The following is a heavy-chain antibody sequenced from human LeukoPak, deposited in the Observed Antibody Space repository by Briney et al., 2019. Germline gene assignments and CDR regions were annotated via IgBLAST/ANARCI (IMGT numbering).Heavy chain of an antibody. Sequence: GGSLRLSCAASGFTFSSYSMNWVRQAPGKGLEWVSSISSSSSYIYYADSVKGRFTISRDNVKNSLYLQMNSLRAEDTAVYYCARVEYYYDSSGYYPYYFDYWGQGTLVTVSS. J-gene: IGHJ4*02. CDR3: ARVEYYYDSSGYYPYYFDY. CDR2: ISSSSSYI. V-gene: IGHV3-21*01. CDR1: GFTFSSYS. D-gene: IGHD3-22*01.